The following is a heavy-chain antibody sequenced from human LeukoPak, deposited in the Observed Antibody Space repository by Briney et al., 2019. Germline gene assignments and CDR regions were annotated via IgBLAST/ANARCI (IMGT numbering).Heavy chain of an antibody. Sequence: GGSLRLSCAASGFTFSSYAMSWVRQAPGKGLEWVSAISGSGGDTYYADSVKGRFSISRDNSKNTLYLQMSSLRVEDTAVYYCAKGSGDSSGYYYVYYYYYMDAWGKGTMVTVSS. CDR2: ISGSGGDT. CDR3: AKGSGDSSGYYYVYYYYYMDA. D-gene: IGHD3-22*01. V-gene: IGHV3-23*01. CDR1: GFTFSSYA. J-gene: IGHJ6*03.